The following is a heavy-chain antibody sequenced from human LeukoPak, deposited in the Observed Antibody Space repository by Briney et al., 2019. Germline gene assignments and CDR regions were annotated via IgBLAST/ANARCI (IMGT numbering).Heavy chain of an antibody. CDR2: IYYRGTT. CDR1: GGSFSGYY. J-gene: IGHJ6*03. V-gene: IGHV4-34*11. CDR3: ARDFSSSSSVYYYFYRDV. Sequence: SETLSLTCAVYGGSFSGYYWSWLRQPPGKGLEWPGTIYYRGTTYYNPSLKGRVTISGDTSKNQFSLRLSTVTAEDTAVYYCARDFSSSSSVYYYFYRDVWGKGNTVTVSS. D-gene: IGHD6-6*01.